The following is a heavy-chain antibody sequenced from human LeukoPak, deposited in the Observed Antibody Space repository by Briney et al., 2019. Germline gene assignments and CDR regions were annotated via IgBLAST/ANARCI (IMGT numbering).Heavy chain of an antibody. CDR1: GYTFTSYD. CDR3: AGEAGIAAAGYYYYYMDV. CDR2: MNPNSGKT. D-gene: IGHD6-13*01. J-gene: IGHJ6*03. V-gene: IGHV1-8*03. Sequence: ASVKVSCKASGYTFTSYDINWVRQATGQGLEWMGWMNPNSGKTGYAQKFQGRVTITRNTSISTAYMELSSLRSEDTAVYYCAGEAGIAAAGYYYYYMDVWGKGTTVTVSS.